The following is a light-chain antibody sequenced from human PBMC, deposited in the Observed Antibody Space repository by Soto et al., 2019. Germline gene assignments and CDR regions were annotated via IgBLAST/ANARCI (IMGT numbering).Light chain of an antibody. Sequence: DVQMTQSPSSLSASVGARVTITCRAGQPITNYLNWYQRKPGKAPKLLIYAASTLQSGVPSRFSGSGYGTDFTLTISSLQPEDFATYYCQQSYSTPQTFGQGTKVDIK. CDR3: QQSYSTPQT. CDR2: AAS. V-gene: IGKV1-39*01. J-gene: IGKJ1*01. CDR1: QPITNY.